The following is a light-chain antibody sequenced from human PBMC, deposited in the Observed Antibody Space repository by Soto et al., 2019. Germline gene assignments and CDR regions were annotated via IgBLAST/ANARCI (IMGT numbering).Light chain of an antibody. Sequence: QSALTQPHSASGSPGQSVTISCTGSSSDVGGHNHVSWYQQHPGKAPKLMIYEVSKRPSGVPDRFSGSKSVNTASLTVSGLQAEYEADYYCSSYAGSMNVIFGGGTKLTAL. CDR3: SSYAGSMNVI. J-gene: IGLJ2*01. V-gene: IGLV2-8*01. CDR1: SSDVGGHNH. CDR2: EVS.